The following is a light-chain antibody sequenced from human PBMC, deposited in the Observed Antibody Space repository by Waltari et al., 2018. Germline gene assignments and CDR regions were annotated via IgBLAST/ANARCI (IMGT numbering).Light chain of an antibody. Sequence: QSILPQPPSESGTPGPTVTISCSGPNSHPGKTTALWFQPFPGTAPKVLIYKDDRRPSGVPDRFSASKSGTSASLAISGLRSDDEADYYCAAWDDTVKSVLFGGGTKLTVL. CDR1: NSHPGKTT. CDR2: KDD. J-gene: IGLJ2*01. CDR3: AAWDDTVKSVL. V-gene: IGLV1-44*01.